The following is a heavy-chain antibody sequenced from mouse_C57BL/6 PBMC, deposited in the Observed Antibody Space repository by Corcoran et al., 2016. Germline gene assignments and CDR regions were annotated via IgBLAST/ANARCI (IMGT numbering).Heavy chain of an antibody. Sequence: EVQLQQSGPELVKPGDSLKISCKASGYTFTAYYLTWVQQSHGKSLEWIGDINPNNGGTIYNQQFKGKATLTVDKSSSKAYMELRSLTSEDTADYYCARGIYDSKGARAMDYWGQGHAVTVSS. D-gene: IGHD2-5*01. V-gene: IGHV1-26*01. CDR2: INPNNGGT. CDR1: GYTFTAYY. CDR3: ARGIYDSKGARAMDY. J-gene: IGHJ4*01.